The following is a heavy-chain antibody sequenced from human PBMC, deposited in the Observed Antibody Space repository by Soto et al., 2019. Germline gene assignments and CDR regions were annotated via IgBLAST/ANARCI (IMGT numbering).Heavy chain of an antibody. D-gene: IGHD3-22*01. J-gene: IGHJ4*02. CDR3: VKGLNYNFDNIGFHG. CDR1: GFAFDDYA. Sequence: GGSLRLSCAASGFAFDDYAMHWVRQLPGKGLEWVSGISWNSGSAAYMDSVKGRFLISRNDAKKSLFLQMRSLRPEDTALYYCVKGLNYNFDNIGFHGWGQGTLVTVSS. CDR2: ISWNSGSA. V-gene: IGHV3-9*01.